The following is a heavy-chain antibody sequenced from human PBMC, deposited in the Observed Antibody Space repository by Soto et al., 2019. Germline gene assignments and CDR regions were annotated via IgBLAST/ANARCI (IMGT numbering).Heavy chain of an antibody. CDR1: GFTFSSYA. Sequence: GGSLRLSCAASGFTFSSYAMSWVRQAPGKGLEWVSAISGSGGSTYYADSVKGRFTISRDNSKNTLYLQMNSLRAEDTAVYYCAKDWRVPAASLPFDPWGQGTLVTAPQ. D-gene: IGHD2-2*01. CDR2: ISGSGGST. CDR3: AKDWRVPAASLPFDP. V-gene: IGHV3-23*01. J-gene: IGHJ5*02.